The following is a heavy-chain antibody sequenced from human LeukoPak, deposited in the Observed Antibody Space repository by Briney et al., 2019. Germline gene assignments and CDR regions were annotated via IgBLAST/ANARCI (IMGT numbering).Heavy chain of an antibody. CDR3: ARLNGDGN. CDR2: IYYSGST. CDR1: GGSISSSSYY. Sequence: PSETLSLTCTVSGGSISSSSYYWGWIRQPPGKGLEWIGSIYYSGSTYYNPSLKSRVTISADTSKNQFSLKLSSVTAADTAVYYCARLNGDGNWGQGTLVTVSS. J-gene: IGHJ4*02. V-gene: IGHV4-39*01. D-gene: IGHD4-17*01.